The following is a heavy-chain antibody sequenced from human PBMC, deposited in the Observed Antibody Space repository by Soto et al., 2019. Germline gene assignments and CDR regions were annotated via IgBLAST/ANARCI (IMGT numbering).Heavy chain of an antibody. Sequence: QITLKESGPTLVKPTQTLTLTCTFSGFSLSTSGVAVGWIRQPPGKALEWLALIYWDDDKRYSPSLKSRLTITKDTSKNQVVLTMTNMDPVDTATYYCAHRPLERGLASFDPWGQGTLVTVSS. CDR2: IYWDDDK. J-gene: IGHJ5*02. V-gene: IGHV2-5*02. CDR3: AHRPLERGLASFDP. D-gene: IGHD1-1*01. CDR1: GFSLSTSGVA.